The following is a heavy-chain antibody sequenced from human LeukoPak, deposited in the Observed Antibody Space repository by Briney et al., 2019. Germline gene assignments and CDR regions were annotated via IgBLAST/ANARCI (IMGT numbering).Heavy chain of an antibody. J-gene: IGHJ6*03. V-gene: IGHV4-34*01. CDR3: ARGRVYSYGRSYYYYYYMDV. CDR2: INHSGST. D-gene: IGHD5-18*01. Sequence: KSSETLSLTCAVYGGSFSGYYWSWIRQPPGKGLEWIGEINHSGSTNYNPSLKSRVTISVDTSKNQFSLKLSSVTAADTAVYYCARGRVYSYGRSYYYYYYMDVWGKGTTVTVSS. CDR1: GGSFSGYY.